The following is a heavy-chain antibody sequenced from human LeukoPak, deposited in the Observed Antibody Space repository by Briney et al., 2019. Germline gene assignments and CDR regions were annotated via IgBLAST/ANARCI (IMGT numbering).Heavy chain of an antibody. V-gene: IGHV4-59*08. Sequence: PSGTLSLTCTVSGGSISSYYWSWIRQPPGKGLEWIGYIYYSGSTNYNPSLKSRVTISVDTSKNQFSLKLSSVTAADTAVYYCARQDIVVVPAAILGEFDYWGQGTLVTVSS. CDR2: IYYSGST. CDR1: GGSISSYY. CDR3: ARQDIVVVPAAILGEFDY. D-gene: IGHD2-2*02. J-gene: IGHJ4*02.